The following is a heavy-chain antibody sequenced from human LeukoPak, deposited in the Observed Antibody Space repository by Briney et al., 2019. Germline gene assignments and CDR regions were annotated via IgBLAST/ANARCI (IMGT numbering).Heavy chain of an antibody. J-gene: IGHJ4*02. V-gene: IGHV1-18*01. Sequence: EASVKVSCKASGYTFTSYGISWVRQAPGQGLEWMGWISAYNGNTNYAQKLQGRVTMTTDTSTSTAYMELRSLRSDDTAVYYCARDYYGSGSYYPPLYWGQGTLVTVSS. CDR2: ISAYNGNT. CDR3: ARDYYGSGSYYPPLY. CDR1: GYTFTSYG. D-gene: IGHD3-10*01.